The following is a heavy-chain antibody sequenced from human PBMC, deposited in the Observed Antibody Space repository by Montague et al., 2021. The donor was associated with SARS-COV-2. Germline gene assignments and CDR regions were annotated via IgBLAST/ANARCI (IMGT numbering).Heavy chain of an antibody. CDR3: AKDPYYDFWSGYYFDY. Sequence: SLRLSCAASGFTFSSYAMSWVRQAPGKGLEWVSVIYSGGSSTYYADSVKGRFTISRDNSKNTLYLQMNSLRAEDTAVYYCAKDPYYDFWSGYYFDYWGQGTLVTLSS. D-gene: IGHD3-3*01. CDR1: GFTFSSYA. V-gene: IGHV3-23*03. CDR2: IYSGGSST. J-gene: IGHJ4*02.